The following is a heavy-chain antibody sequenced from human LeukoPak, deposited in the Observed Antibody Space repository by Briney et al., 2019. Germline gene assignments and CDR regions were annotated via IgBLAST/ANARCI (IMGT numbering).Heavy chain of an antibody. J-gene: IGHJ6*04. Sequence: GRSLRLSCAGSGFTFSSYAMHWVRQAPGKGLEWVAVRSYDGANKHYADSVKGRFTISRDNSKNTLYLEMNSLRAEDTAVYYCARDQAVSGSNYYYGVDVWGEGTTVTVSS. CDR2: RSYDGANK. D-gene: IGHD6-19*01. CDR3: ARDQAVSGSNYYYGVDV. V-gene: IGHV3-30*04. CDR1: GFTFSSYA.